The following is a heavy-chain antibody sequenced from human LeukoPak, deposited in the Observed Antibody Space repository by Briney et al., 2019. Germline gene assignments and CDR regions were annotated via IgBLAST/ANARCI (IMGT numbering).Heavy chain of an antibody. J-gene: IGHJ4*02. Sequence: GGSLRLSCAASGFTFSSYGMHWVRQAPGKGLERVAVISYDGSNKYYADSVKGRFTISRDNSKNTLYLQMNSLRAEDTAVYYCAKGSYVDYWGQGTLVTVSS. CDR2: ISYDGSNK. CDR3: AKGSYVDY. V-gene: IGHV3-30*18. CDR1: GFTFSSYG.